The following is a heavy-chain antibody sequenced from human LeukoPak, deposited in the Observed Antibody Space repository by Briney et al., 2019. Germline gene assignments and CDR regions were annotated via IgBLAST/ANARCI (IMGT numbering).Heavy chain of an antibody. Sequence: GGSLRPSCAASGFTFDDYAMDWVRQAPRKGLGSVSLISRDGSNTSYADSVKGRFTISRDNSKNSLYLQMNSLRIEDSAVYYCAKTNYDILTGYFLWGQGTLVTVSS. CDR1: GFTFDDYA. CDR3: AKTNYDILTGYFL. J-gene: IGHJ4*02. V-gene: IGHV3-43*02. CDR2: ISRDGSNT. D-gene: IGHD3-9*01.